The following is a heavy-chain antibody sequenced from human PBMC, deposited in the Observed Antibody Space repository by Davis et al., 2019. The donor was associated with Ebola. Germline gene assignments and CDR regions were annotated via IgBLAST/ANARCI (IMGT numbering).Heavy chain of an antibody. D-gene: IGHD3-10*01. CDR2: ISGSGGST. Sequence: GESLKISCAASGFTFSSYAMSWVRQAPGKGLEWVSAISGSGGSTYYADSVKGRFTISRDNSKNTLYLQMNSLRAEDTAVYYCAGVPDAFDIWGQGTMVTVSS. V-gene: IGHV3-23*01. J-gene: IGHJ3*02. CDR3: AGVPDAFDI. CDR1: GFTFSSYA.